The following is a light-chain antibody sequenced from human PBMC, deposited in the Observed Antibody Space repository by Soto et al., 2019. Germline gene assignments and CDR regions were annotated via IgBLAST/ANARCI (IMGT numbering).Light chain of an antibody. Sequence: DMQMTQSPSSLSASVGDTVTITCRASESISIWLAWYQQKPGKAPNLLINKASSLQSEVPSRFSGSGSGTEFTLTISSLQPDDFATYYCQHYNSYSEAFGQGTKVDIK. CDR3: QHYNSYSEA. CDR1: ESISIW. V-gene: IGKV1-5*03. CDR2: KAS. J-gene: IGKJ1*01.